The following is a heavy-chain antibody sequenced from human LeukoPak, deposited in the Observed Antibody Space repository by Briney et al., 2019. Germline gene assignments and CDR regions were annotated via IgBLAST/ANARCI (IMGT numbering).Heavy chain of an antibody. D-gene: IGHD1-14*01. CDR1: GGSITSGRYY. CDR3: ATNTTNTAFDY. J-gene: IGHJ4*02. CDR2: VYYSGST. V-gene: IGHV4-39*01. Sequence: SETLSLTCAVSGGSITSGRYYWGWIRQPPGKGLEWIGSVYYSGSTSYNPSLKSRVTITVDTSNNQFSLRVSSAAAADTAVYYCATNTTNTAFDYWGQGTLVTVSS.